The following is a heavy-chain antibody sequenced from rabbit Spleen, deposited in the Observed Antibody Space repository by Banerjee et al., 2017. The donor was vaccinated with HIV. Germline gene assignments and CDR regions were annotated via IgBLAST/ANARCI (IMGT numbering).Heavy chain of an antibody. D-gene: IGHD1-1*01. CDR3: ARTHTDSSSYNA. Sequence: QSVEESGGRLVTPGTPLTLTCTVSGFSLSNFAVSWVRQAPGKGLEWIGIIDASGSIYYASWAKGRFTISKTSTMVDLKMTSPTTEDTATYFCARTHTDSSSYNAWGPCTLVTVS. V-gene: IGHV1S69*01. J-gene: IGHJ2*01. CDR1: GFSLSNFA. CDR2: IDASGSI.